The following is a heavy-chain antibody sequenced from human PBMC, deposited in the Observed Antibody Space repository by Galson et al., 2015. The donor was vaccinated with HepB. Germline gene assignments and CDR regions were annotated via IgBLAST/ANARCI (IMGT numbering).Heavy chain of an antibody. D-gene: IGHD4-17*01. Sequence: SVKVSCKASGYTFTSYAMNWVRQAPGQGLEWMGWINTNTGNPTYAQGFTGRFVFSLDTSVSTAYLQISSLKAEDTAVYYCARERKTTVAWSSWFDPWGQGTLVTVSS. CDR2: INTNTGNP. V-gene: IGHV7-4-1*02. CDR3: ARERKTTVAWSSWFDP. CDR1: GYTFTSYA. J-gene: IGHJ5*02.